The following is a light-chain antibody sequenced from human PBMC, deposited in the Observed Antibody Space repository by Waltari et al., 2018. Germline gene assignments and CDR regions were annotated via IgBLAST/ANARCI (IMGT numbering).Light chain of an antibody. J-gene: IGLJ2*01. V-gene: IGLV2-23*02. CDR3: CSYTGSSWI. CDR1: RSAVGYYNL. CDR2: EVN. Sequence: QSALTQPASVSGSPGQSITISCTGTRSAVGYYNLVSLYQQHPGKAPNLISYEVNKWPSGLSNRFSGSKSGNTATLTISGLQTEDEADYYCCSYTGSSWIFGGGTKLTVL.